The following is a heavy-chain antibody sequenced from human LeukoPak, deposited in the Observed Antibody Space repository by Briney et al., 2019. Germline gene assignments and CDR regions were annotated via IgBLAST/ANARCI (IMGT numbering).Heavy chain of an antibody. Sequence: GRSLRLSCAASGFTFSSYAMHWVRQAPGKGLEWVSSISSGSSYIYSTYYADSVKGRFTISRDSTKNSLYLQINSLRAEDTAVYYCARAASHYYFDSWGQGTLVTVSS. V-gene: IGHV3-21*01. CDR2: ISSGSSYIYST. D-gene: IGHD6-6*01. CDR1: GFTFSSYA. J-gene: IGHJ4*02. CDR3: ARAASHYYFDS.